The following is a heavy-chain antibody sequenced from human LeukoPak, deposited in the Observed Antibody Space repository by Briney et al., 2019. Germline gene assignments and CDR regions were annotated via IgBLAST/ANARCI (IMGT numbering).Heavy chain of an antibody. CDR2: IWYDGSNK. D-gene: IGHD6-19*01. V-gene: IGHV3-33*01. J-gene: IGHJ4*02. CDR1: GFTFSSYG. CDR3: ARDWAVAGTGFDY. Sequence: GGSLRLSCAASGFTFSSYGMHWVRQAPGKGLEWVAVIWYDGSNKYYADSVKGRFTISRDNSKNTLYVQMNSLRAEDTAVYYCARDWAVAGTGFDYWGQGTLATVSS.